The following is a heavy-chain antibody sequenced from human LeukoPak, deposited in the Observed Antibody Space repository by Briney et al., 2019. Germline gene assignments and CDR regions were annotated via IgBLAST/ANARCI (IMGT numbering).Heavy chain of an antibody. V-gene: IGHV1-69*04. CDR2: IIPILGIA. CDR1: GYTFTSYG. D-gene: IGHD5-18*01. J-gene: IGHJ4*02. Sequence: ASVKVSCKASGYTFTSYGISWVRQAPGQGLEWMGRIIPILGIANYAQKFQGRVTITADKSTSTAYMELSSLRSEDTAVYYCARAGIQLWLIDYWGQGTLVTVSS. CDR3: ARAGIQLWLIDY.